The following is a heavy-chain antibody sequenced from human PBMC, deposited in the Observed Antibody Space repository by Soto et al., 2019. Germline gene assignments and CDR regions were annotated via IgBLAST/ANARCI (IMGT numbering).Heavy chain of an antibody. V-gene: IGHV2-5*02. Sequence: QITLKESGPTLVKPTQTLTLTCTFSGFSLSNRGVGVGWLRQPPGKDLEWLALIYWDDDKRYSTSLKSRLTITKDTSKNQGVLTMTNMDPVDTATYYCAHEPTTGAFDIWGQGTMVTVSS. CDR2: IYWDDDK. CDR3: AHEPTTGAFDI. J-gene: IGHJ3*02. D-gene: IGHD1-1*01. CDR1: GFSLSNRGVG.